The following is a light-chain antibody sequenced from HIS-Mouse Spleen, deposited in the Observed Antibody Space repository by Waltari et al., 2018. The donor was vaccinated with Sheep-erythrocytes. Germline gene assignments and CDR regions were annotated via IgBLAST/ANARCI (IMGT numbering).Light chain of an antibody. CDR3: QQYNNWPPFT. V-gene: IGKV1D-8*02. J-gene: IGKJ3*01. CDR2: AAS. Sequence: AIWMTQSPSLLSASTGDRVTISSRMRQGISSYLAWYQQKPGKAPELLIYAASTLQSGVPSRFSGSGSGTDVTLTISCLQSEEFATYYCQQYNNWPPFTFGPGTKVDIK. CDR1: QGISSY.